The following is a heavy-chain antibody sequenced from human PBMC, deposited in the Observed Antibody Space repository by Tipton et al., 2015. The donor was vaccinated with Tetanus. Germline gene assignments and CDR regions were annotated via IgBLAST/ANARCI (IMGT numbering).Heavy chain of an antibody. J-gene: IGHJ4*02. Sequence: TLSLTCSVSGGSMGTNHWVWIRQAPGKRLESIGYIYSTGATKYNPSLESRVRISIDTSKSQFSMRLTSVTAADTAIYYCVRAPYNSPGKYYFDYWGQGTLVTVSS. CDR1: GGSMGTNH. CDR3: VRAPYNSPGKYYFDY. D-gene: IGHD1-1*01. V-gene: IGHV4-59*03. CDR2: IYSTGAT.